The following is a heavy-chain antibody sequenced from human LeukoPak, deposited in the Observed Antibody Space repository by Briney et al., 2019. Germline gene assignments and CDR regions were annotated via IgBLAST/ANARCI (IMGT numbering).Heavy chain of an antibody. D-gene: IGHD2-2*01. J-gene: IGHJ5*02. V-gene: IGHV1-18*01. CDR1: GYTFTSYG. CDR3: ARDRSSTLSAPWDPNNWFDP. CDR2: ISAYNGNT. Sequence: GASVKVSCKASGYTFTSYGISWVRQAPGQGLEWMGWISAYNGNTNYAQKLQGRVTMTTDTSTSTAYMELRSLRSDDTAVYYCARDRSSTLSAPWDPNNWFDPWGQGTLVTVSS.